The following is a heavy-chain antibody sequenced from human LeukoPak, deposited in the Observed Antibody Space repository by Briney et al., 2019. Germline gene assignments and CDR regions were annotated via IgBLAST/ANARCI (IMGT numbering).Heavy chain of an antibody. CDR2: IYHSGST. D-gene: IGHD2-2*03. V-gene: IGHV4-30-2*01. CDR3: ARDGGLGHCSSTSCPGDGMDV. CDR1: GGSISSGGYS. J-gene: IGHJ6*02. Sequence: SETLSLTCAVSGGSISSGGYSWSWIRQPPGKGLEWIGYIYHSGSTYYNPSLKSRVTISVDKSKNQFSLKLSSVTAADTAVYYCARDGGLGHCSSTSCPGDGMDVWGQGTTVTVSS.